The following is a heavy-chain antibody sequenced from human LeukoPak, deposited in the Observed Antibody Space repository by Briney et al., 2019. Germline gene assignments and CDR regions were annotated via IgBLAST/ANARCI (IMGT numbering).Heavy chain of an antibody. CDR3: TKQDDILTGYPFDN. V-gene: IGHV3-15*01. D-gene: IGHD3-9*01. CDR1: GFTFKNAW. J-gene: IGHJ4*02. CDR2: IKSQSAGGTT. Sequence: PGGSLRLSCVASGFTFKNAWMGWVRQAPGKGLEWVGCIKSQSAGGTTDYAAPVKGRFSISRDDSKDTVFVQMNRLKTEDTGVYYCTKQDDILTGYPFDNWGQGTLVTVAS.